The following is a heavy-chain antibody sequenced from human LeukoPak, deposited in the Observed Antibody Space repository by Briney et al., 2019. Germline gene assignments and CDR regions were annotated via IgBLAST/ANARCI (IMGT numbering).Heavy chain of an antibody. J-gene: IGHJ4*02. V-gene: IGHV1-69*01. D-gene: IGHD5-18*01. CDR3: ARASSDDTAMATPFAY. CDR2: ITPIFGTA. Sequence: GASVKVSCKASGGTFGSYAISWVRQAPGQGLEWMGGITPIFGTAKYLQKFQGRVTITADESTSTAYMELSSLRFEDTAIYYCARASSDDTAMATPFAYWGQGTLVTVSS. CDR1: GGTFGSYA.